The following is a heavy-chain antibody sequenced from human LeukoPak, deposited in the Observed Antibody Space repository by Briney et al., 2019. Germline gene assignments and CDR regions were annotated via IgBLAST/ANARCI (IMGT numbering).Heavy chain of an antibody. CDR1: GGTFSSYA. CDR2: IIPIFGTA. CDR3: ARDVPDSSSPGYWFDP. J-gene: IGHJ5*02. Sequence: ASVKVSCKASGGTFSSYAISWVRQAPGQGLEWMGGIIPIFGTANYAQKFQGRVTITADKSTSTAYMELSSLRSEDTAVYYCARDVPDSSSPGYWFDPWGQGTLVTVSS. D-gene: IGHD6-6*01. V-gene: IGHV1-69*06.